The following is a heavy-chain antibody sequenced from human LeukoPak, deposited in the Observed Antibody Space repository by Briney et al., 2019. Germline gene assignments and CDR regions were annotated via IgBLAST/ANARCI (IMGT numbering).Heavy chain of an antibody. J-gene: IGHJ4*02. Sequence: SETLSLTCAVEGGPFSGHFCSWIRQSPGKGLEWIGEINHTGTTNYNPSLKSRVTMSIDTSKRQFSLKLNSVTAADTAVYYCASVGSNFDYWGQGTLVTVSS. CDR2: INHTGTT. D-gene: IGHD2-15*01. V-gene: IGHV4-34*01. CDR1: GGPFSGHF. CDR3: ASVGSNFDY.